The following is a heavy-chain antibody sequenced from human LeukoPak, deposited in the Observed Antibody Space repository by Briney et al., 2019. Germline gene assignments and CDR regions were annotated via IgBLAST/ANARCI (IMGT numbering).Heavy chain of an antibody. CDR1: GGSISSSN. J-gene: IGHJ5*02. CDR3: AREMLAAVAAQS. V-gene: IGHV3-21*01. Sequence: ETLSLTCAVSGGSISSSNWWSWVRQPPGKGLEWVSSITSSSSYIYYADSVKGRFTISRDNAKNSLYLQMNSLRAEDTAVYYCAREMLAAVAAQSWGQGTLVTVSS. CDR2: ITSSSSYI. D-gene: IGHD6-19*01.